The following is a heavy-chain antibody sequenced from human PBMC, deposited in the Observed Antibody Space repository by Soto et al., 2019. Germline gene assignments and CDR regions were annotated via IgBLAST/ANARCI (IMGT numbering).Heavy chain of an antibody. CDR3: ARLLTDGHGSGTYYPSP. CDR1: GASISTYY. Sequence: QVQLQESGPGLVKPSGTLSLTCTVSGASISTYYWSWIRQPPGKGLEWIGYIYYSGSTNYNPSLNRRVTISFDTAKTQFPRELSSVTAADTAVYYCARLLTDGHGSGTYYPSPWGQGTLVTVSS. D-gene: IGHD3-10*01. J-gene: IGHJ5*02. CDR2: IYYSGST. V-gene: IGHV4-59*08.